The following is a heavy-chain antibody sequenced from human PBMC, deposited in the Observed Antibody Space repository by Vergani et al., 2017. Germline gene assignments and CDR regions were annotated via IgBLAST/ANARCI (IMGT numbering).Heavy chain of an antibody. D-gene: IGHD1-1*01. CDR2: LDAGGGEM. J-gene: IGHJ4*02. V-gene: IGHV1-24*01. CDR1: GTTLRALC. Sequence: QVQLVQSGAEVKKPGASVRVSCRVTGTTLRALCMHWVRQESGKGLEWMGGLDAGGGEMNYSQNFQGRVTMTEDTASDTAFMELSSLSSEDTAVYYCAAGPIQLERQTNPSWPYQLDYWGQGTLVTVSS. CDR3: AAGPIQLERQTNPSWPYQLDY.